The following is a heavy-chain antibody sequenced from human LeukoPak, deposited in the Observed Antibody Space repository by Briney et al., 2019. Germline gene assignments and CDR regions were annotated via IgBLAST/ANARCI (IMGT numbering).Heavy chain of an antibody. Sequence: SQTLSLTCTVSGGSISSGGYYWSWLRQQQGKGREGIGYIYYTASTYYTPSLKSRVTISVDTSKNQFSLKLSSVTAADTAVYYCASTSSGYYPTIDYWGQGTLVTVSS. J-gene: IGHJ4*02. CDR1: GGSISSGGYY. V-gene: IGHV4-31*03. CDR3: ASTSSGYYPTIDY. CDR2: IYYTAST. D-gene: IGHD3-22*01.